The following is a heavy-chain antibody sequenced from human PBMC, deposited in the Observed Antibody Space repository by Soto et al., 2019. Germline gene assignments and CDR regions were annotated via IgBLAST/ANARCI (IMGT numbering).Heavy chain of an antibody. CDR3: ARESRQGYYRGGPDFDY. D-gene: IGHD3-22*01. CDR2: IYYSGST. Sequence: SETLSLTCTVSGGSISSGDYYWSWIRQPPGKGLEWIGYIYYSGSTYYNPSLKSRVTISVDTSKNQFSLKLGSVTAADTAVYYCARESRQGYYRGGPDFDYWGQGTLVTVSS. CDR1: GGSISSGDYY. J-gene: IGHJ4*02. V-gene: IGHV4-30-4*01.